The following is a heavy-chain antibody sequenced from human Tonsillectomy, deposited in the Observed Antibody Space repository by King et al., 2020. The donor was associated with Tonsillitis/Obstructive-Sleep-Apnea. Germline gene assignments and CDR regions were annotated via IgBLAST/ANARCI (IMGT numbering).Heavy chain of an antibody. J-gene: IGHJ4*02. CDR1: GFTFSSYW. V-gene: IGHV3-74*01. Sequence: DVQLVESGGGLVQPGGSLRLSCAASGFTFSSYWMHWVRQAPGKGLVWVSRINMDGSSTTYADSVKGRFTISRDNARNTLYLQMNSLRAEDTAVYYCASNSYGLWYFDYWGQGTLVTVSS. CDR2: INMDGSST. CDR3: ASNSYGLWYFDY. D-gene: IGHD5-18*01.